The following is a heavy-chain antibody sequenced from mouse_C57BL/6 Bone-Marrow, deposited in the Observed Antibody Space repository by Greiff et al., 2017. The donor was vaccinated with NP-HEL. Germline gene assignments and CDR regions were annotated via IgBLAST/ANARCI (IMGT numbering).Heavy chain of an antibody. CDR3: ARWQRYFDV. J-gene: IGHJ1*03. Sequence: QVHVKQPGAELVKPGASVKLSCKASGYTFTSYWMHWVKQRPGQGLEWIGMIHPNSGSTNYNEKFKSKATLTVDKSSSTAYMQLSSLTSEDSAVYYCARWQRYFDVWGTGTTVTVSS. V-gene: IGHV1-64*01. CDR1: GYTFTSYW. CDR2: IHPNSGST.